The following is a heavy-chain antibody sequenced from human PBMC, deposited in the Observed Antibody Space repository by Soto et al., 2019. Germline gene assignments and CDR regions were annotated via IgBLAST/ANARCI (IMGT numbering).Heavy chain of an antibody. CDR3: ARHPDRIAQIGWFDP. Sequence: GGSLRLSCAASGFTFSSYSMNWVRQAPGKGLEWVSYISSSSSTIYYADSVKGRFTISRDNAKNSLYLQMNSLRAEDTAVYYCARHPDRIAQIGWFDPWGQGTLVPVTS. D-gene: IGHD6-13*01. CDR1: GFTFSSYS. CDR2: ISSSSSTI. J-gene: IGHJ5*02. V-gene: IGHV3-48*01.